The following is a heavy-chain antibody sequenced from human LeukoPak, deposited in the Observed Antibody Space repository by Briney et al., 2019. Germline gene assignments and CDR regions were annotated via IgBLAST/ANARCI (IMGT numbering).Heavy chain of an antibody. V-gene: IGHV3-11*04. CDR3: ARAGQLRYMDV. Sequence: GGSLRLSCAASGFDFSDYYMSWIRQALGEGLEWISNIKTTGLTTYYTDSVKGRFTISRDNAKNSLFLQMNSLRADDTAIYYCARAGQLRYMDVWGKGTAVTVSS. J-gene: IGHJ6*03. CDR2: IKTTGLTT. CDR1: GFDFSDYY.